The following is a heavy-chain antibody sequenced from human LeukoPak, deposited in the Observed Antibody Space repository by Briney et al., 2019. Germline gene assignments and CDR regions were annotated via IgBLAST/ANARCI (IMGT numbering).Heavy chain of an antibody. Sequence: SETLSLTCTVSGGSISSSSYYWGWIRKPPGKGLEWIGSIYYSGSTYCNPSLKSRVTISVDTSKNQFSLKLSSVTAADTAVYYCARDDSSGAYFQHWGQGTPVTVSS. CDR1: GGSISSSSYY. CDR2: IYYSGST. V-gene: IGHV4-39*07. J-gene: IGHJ1*01. D-gene: IGHD3-22*01. CDR3: ARDDSSGAYFQH.